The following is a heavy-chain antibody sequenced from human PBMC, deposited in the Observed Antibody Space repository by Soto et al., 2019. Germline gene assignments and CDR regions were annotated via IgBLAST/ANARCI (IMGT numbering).Heavy chain of an antibody. CDR2: TSYDGSYK. D-gene: IGHD1-26*01. CDR1: GFTFSSYG. J-gene: IGHJ4*02. Sequence: QVQLVESGGGVVQPGRSLRLSCAASGFTFSSYGMHWVRQAPGKGLEWVAVTSYDGSYKYYADSVKGRFTISRDNSKNTLYLQMNSLRAEDTAVYYCAKETPYSGSPHFDYWGQGTQVTVSS. V-gene: IGHV3-30*18. CDR3: AKETPYSGSPHFDY.